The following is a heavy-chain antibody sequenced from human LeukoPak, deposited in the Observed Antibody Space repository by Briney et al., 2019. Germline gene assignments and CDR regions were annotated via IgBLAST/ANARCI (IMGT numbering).Heavy chain of an antibody. D-gene: IGHD3-3*01. CDR2: ISSSGSTI. Sequence: PGGSLRLSCAASGFTFSSYEMNWVRQAPGKGLEWVSYISSSGSTIYYADSVKGRFTISRDNAKNSLYLQMNSLRAEDRAVYYCGRCITTDRGFDYGGRETLVTVSS. J-gene: IGHJ4*02. CDR3: GRCITTDRGFDY. CDR1: GFTFSSYE. V-gene: IGHV3-48*03.